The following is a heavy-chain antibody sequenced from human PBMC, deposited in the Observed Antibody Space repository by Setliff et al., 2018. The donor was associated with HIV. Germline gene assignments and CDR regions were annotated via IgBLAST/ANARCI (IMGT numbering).Heavy chain of an antibody. CDR2: IYTSGST. V-gene: IGHV4-4*09. CDR1: GVSITSYF. CDR3: ARGRWDMAAAGTTEYFQY. J-gene: IGHJ1*01. Sequence: ETLSLTCTVSGVSITSYFWSWIRQPPGKGLEYIGYIYTSGSTSYNPSLRSRVTISLDTSKNQFSLKLNSVTAADTAMYYCARGRWDMAAAGTTEYFQYWGQGTLVTVSS. D-gene: IGHD6-13*01.